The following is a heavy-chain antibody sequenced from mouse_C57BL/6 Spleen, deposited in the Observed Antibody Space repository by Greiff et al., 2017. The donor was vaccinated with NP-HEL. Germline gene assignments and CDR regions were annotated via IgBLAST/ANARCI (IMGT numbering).Heavy chain of an antibody. D-gene: IGHD1-1*01. CDR3: ESTTVVEGFFAY. CDR1: GYTFTSYW. CDR2: IHPNSGST. Sequence: VQLQQSGAELVKPGASVKLSCKASGYTFTSYWMHWVKQRPGQGLEWIGMIHPNSGSTNYNEKFKSKATLTVDKSSSTAYMQLSSLTSEDSAVYYCESTTVVEGFFAYWGQGTLVTVSA. J-gene: IGHJ3*01. V-gene: IGHV1-64*01.